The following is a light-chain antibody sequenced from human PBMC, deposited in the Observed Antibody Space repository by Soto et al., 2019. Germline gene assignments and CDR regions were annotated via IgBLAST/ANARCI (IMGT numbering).Light chain of an antibody. V-gene: IGKV3D-15*01. CDR1: QSVNIN. Sequence: EIVMTQSPVTLSASPGERVTLSCRASQSVNINLAWYQQRPGQAPRVLIYGASNRASGIPDRFSGSGSGTDLTLTISSLEPDVFALYYCQQYKDWPPLTFGGGTRVEIK. CDR3: QQYKDWPPLT. J-gene: IGKJ4*01. CDR2: GAS.